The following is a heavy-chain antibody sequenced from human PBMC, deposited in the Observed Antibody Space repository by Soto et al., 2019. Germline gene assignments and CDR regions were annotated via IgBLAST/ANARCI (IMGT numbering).Heavy chain of an antibody. CDR3: ARYYGDYGLLDVSDM. CDR1: GFTFKNYG. D-gene: IGHD4-17*01. V-gene: IGHV3-21*06. Sequence: EVQLVESGGGRVEPGGSLRLSCAASGFTFKNYGVNWVRQAPGKGLEWVSSISAGSRYIYYADPVKGRFTISRDNAKNSLFLQMTSLRADDTAVYYCARYYGDYGLLDVSDMWGQGTRVIVSS. CDR2: ISAGSRYI. J-gene: IGHJ3*02.